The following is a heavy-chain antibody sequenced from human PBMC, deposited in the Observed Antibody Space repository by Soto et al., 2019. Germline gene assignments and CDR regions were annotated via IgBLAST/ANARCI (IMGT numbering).Heavy chain of an antibody. J-gene: IGHJ6*02. CDR3: ARVAPLYYGMDV. V-gene: IGHV3-74*01. CDR1: GFTFSSYW. CDR2: INSDGSST. Sequence: EVQLVESGGGLVQPGGSLRLSCAASGFTFSSYWMHWVRQAPGKGLVWVSRINSDGSSTSYADSVKGRFTISRDNAKNTLYLQMNSLRAEDTAVYYCARVAPLYYGMDVWGQGTTVTVSS.